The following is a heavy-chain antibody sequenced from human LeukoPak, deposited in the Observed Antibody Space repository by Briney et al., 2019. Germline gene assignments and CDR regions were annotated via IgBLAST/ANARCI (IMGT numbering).Heavy chain of an antibody. D-gene: IGHD2-15*01. V-gene: IGHV3-21*01. Sequence: PGGSLRLSCAASGFTFSSYSMNWVRQAPGKGLEWVSSISSSSSYIYYADSVKGRFTISRDNAKNSLYLQMNSLRAGDTAVYYCARDTYCSGGSCYYDYWGQGTLVTVSS. J-gene: IGHJ4*02. CDR1: GFTFSSYS. CDR3: ARDTYCSGGSCYYDY. CDR2: ISSSSSYI.